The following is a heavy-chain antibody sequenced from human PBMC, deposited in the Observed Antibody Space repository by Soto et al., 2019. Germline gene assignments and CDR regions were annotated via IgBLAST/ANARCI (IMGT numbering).Heavy chain of an antibody. CDR1: GFTFSSYD. CDR2: IGAAGDT. Sequence: GGSLRLSCSASGFTFSSYDMHWVRQGPGKGLEWVSAIGAAGDTNYAGSVKGRFTISRENAKNSLYLQMNSLRAGDTAIYFCARAIGPTLFDYWGQGTLVTVSS. V-gene: IGHV3-13*04. CDR3: ARAIGPTLFDY. J-gene: IGHJ4*02. D-gene: IGHD3-22*01.